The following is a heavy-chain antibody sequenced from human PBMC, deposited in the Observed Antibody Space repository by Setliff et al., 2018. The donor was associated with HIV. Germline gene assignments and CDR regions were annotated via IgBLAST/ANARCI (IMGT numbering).Heavy chain of an antibody. CDR2: ITGSGGGT. V-gene: IGHV3-23*01. Sequence: GGSLRLSCAASGFTLSNFDISWVRQAPGKGLEWVSIITGSGGGTSYADSVKGRFTISRDNSKNTLYLQMNSLRADDTAVYYCVRDWQSLDWGRGGDCWGQGTLVTVSS. CDR1: GFTLSNFD. J-gene: IGHJ4*02. D-gene: IGHD3-16*01. CDR3: VRDWQSLDWGRGGDC.